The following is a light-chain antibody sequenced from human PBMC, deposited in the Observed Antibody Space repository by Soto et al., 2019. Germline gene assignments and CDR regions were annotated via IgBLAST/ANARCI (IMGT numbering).Light chain of an antibody. CDR2: DAS. CDR1: QSISTY. Sequence: EVVLTQSPATLSLSPGERATLSCTASQSISTYLTWYQHKPGQAPRLLIYDASRMAPGIPARFSGSGSGTELTLPIISLEPEDFSVYYCQQRRNWPPLTFGGGTKVEIK. J-gene: IGKJ4*02. V-gene: IGKV3-11*01. CDR3: QQRRNWPPLT.